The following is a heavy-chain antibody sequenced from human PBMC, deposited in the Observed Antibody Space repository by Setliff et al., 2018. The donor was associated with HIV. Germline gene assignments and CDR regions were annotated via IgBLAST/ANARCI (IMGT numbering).Heavy chain of an antibody. J-gene: IGHJ4*02. V-gene: IGHV4-59*11. CDR2: IYYSGST. CDR1: GGSISSHY. Sequence: SSETLSLTCTVSGGSISSHYWSRIRQPPGKGLEWIGSIYYSGSTNYNPSLKSRVTISVDTSKNQFSLKLSSVTAADTAVYYCARDLSGDSSGYYGVRFGYWGQGTLVTVSS. CDR3: ARDLSGDSSGYYGVRFGY. D-gene: IGHD3-22*01.